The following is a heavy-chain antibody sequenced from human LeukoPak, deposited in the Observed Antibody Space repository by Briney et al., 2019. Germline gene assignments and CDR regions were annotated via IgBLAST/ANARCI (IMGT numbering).Heavy chain of an antibody. CDR2: ISYSEST. J-gene: IGHJ4*02. V-gene: IGHV4-59*08. CDR1: AGSLSNYY. Sequence: SETLSLTCTVSAGSLSNYYWSWIRQPPGKGREWIGYISYSESTNYHPSLKSRVTISVDTSKNQFSLTLSSVTAADTAVYYCARLGPAAGTSFDYWGQGTLVTVSS. D-gene: IGHD6-13*01. CDR3: ARLGPAAGTSFDY.